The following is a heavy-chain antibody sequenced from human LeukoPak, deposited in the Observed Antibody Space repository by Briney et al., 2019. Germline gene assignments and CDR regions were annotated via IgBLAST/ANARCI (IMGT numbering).Heavy chain of an antibody. J-gene: IGHJ4*02. V-gene: IGHV4-61*02. CDR1: GGSISSGSYY. Sequence: PSETLSLTCTVSGGSISSGSYYWSWIRQPAGKGLEWIGRIYTSGSTNYNPSLKSRVTISVDTSKNQFSLKLSSVTAADTAVYYCARGTLYSSSWYNYWGQGTLVTVSS. D-gene: IGHD6-13*01. CDR2: IYTSGST. CDR3: ARGTLYSSSWYNY.